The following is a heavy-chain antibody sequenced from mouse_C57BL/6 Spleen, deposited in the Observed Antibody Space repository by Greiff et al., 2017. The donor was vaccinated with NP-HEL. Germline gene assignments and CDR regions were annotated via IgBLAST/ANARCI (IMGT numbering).Heavy chain of an antibody. Sequence: VQLMESVAELVRPGASVKLSCTASGFNIKNTYMRWVKQRPEQGLEWIGRIDPANGNTNYVPKFQGKATITADTSSNTAYLQLSSLTSEDAAVYYCARSGRTVVEGWFDYWGQGTLVTVSA. CDR3: ARSGRTVVEGWFDY. V-gene: IGHV14-3*01. CDR2: IDPANGNT. J-gene: IGHJ3*01. D-gene: IGHD1-1*01. CDR1: GFNIKNTY.